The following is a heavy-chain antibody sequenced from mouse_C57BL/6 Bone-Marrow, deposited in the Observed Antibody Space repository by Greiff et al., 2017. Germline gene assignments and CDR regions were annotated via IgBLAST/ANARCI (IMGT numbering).Heavy chain of an antibody. CDR1: GYTFTSYW. CDR3: ARSDYGNYEWYFDV. Sequence: QVQLKQSGAELAKPGASVKLSCKASGYTFTSYWMHWVKQRPGQGLEWIGMIHPNSGSTNYNEKFKSKATLTVDKSSSTAYMQLSSLTSEDSAVYYCARSDYGNYEWYFDVWGTGTTVTVSS. V-gene: IGHV1-64*01. CDR2: IHPNSGST. J-gene: IGHJ1*03. D-gene: IGHD2-1*01.